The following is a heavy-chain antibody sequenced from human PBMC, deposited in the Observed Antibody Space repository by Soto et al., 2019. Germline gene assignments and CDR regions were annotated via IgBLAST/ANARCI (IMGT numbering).Heavy chain of an antibody. V-gene: IGHV4-30-4*08. D-gene: IGHD2-21*01. CDR1: GGSIVGLDGR. Sequence: SEILRHTKSVSGGSIVGLDGRWIRKRQPPGKGLEWIGYIYYSGSTYYNPSLKSRVTISVDTSKNQFSLKLSSVTAVDTVEYYCGRAGYHIVYAFWGQGTLVTVSS. J-gene: IGHJ4*02. CDR2: IYYSGST. CDR3: GRAGYHIVYAF.